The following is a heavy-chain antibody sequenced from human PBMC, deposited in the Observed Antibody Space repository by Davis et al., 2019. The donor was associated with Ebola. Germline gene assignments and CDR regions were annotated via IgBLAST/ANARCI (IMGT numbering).Heavy chain of an antibody. V-gene: IGHV1-3*01. Sequence: AASVKVSCKASGFILTNYAIHWVRQAPGQRLEWMGWVHGGNGNTKYSQKFQGRVTITADESTSTAYMELSSLRSEDTAVYYCARDIGLMVYAHNWFDPWGQGTLVTVSS. CDR1: GFILTNYA. J-gene: IGHJ5*02. D-gene: IGHD2-8*01. CDR3: ARDIGLMVYAHNWFDP. CDR2: VHGGNGNT.